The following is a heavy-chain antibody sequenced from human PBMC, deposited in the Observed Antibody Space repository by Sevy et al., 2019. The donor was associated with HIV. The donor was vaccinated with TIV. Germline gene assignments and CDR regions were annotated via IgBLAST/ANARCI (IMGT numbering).Heavy chain of an antibody. Sequence: GGSLRLSCAASGFTFSSYSMSWVRQAPGKGLEWVANIKQDGSEKYYVDSVKGRFTISRDNAKNSLYLQMNSLRAEDTAVYYCARYYVWGSYRIDYWGQGTLVTVSS. CDR2: IKQDGSEK. CDR3: ARYYVWGSYRIDY. D-gene: IGHD3-16*02. J-gene: IGHJ4*02. V-gene: IGHV3-7*03. CDR1: GFTFSSYS.